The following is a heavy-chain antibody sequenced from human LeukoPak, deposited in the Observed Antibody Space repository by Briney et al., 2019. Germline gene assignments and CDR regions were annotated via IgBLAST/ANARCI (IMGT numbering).Heavy chain of an antibody. D-gene: IGHD6-25*01. J-gene: IGHJ6*03. Sequence: SQTLSLTCTVSGGSISSGSYYWSWIRQPAGKGLEWIGRIYTSGSTNYNPSLKSRVTISLDTSKNQFSLKLSSVTAADTAVYYCARGVAADFGYYMDVWGKGTTVTVSS. CDR2: IYTSGST. CDR1: GGSISSGSYY. CDR3: ARGVAADFGYYMDV. V-gene: IGHV4-61*02.